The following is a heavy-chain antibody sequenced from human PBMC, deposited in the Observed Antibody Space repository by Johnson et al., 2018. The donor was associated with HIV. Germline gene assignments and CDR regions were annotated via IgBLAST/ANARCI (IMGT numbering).Heavy chain of an antibody. Sequence: VQLVESGGGVVRPGGSLRLSCAASGFTFDDYGMSWVRQAPGKGLEWVSGINWNGGSTDYADSVKGRFTISRDSAKSTLYLQMNSLRAEDTAVYYCARGRGYYRFDAFDIWGQGTMVTVSS. V-gene: IGHV3-20*04. CDR2: INWNGGST. J-gene: IGHJ3*02. CDR3: ARGRGYYRFDAFDI. CDR1: GFTFDDYG. D-gene: IGHD3-22*01.